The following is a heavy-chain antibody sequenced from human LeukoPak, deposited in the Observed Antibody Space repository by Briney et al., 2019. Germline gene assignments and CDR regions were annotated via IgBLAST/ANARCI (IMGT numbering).Heavy chain of an antibody. CDR2: ISGSGDTI. Sequence: GGSLRLSCGASGFTFSAYEMNWVRQAPGKGLEWLSYISGSGDTIYYAESVKGRFTISRDNAKNSLYLQMSSLRAEDTAVYYCVSAYGGLLDYWGQGTLVTVSS. D-gene: IGHD3-16*01. V-gene: IGHV3-48*03. CDR3: VSAYGGLLDY. CDR1: GFTFSAYE. J-gene: IGHJ4*02.